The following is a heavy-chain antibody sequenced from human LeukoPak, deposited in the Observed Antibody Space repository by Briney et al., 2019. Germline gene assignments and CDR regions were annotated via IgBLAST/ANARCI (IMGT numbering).Heavy chain of an antibody. CDR1: GFTVSSNY. CDR3: AIEYGSGSSKRDY. J-gene: IGHJ4*02. V-gene: IGHV3-66*01. Sequence: GGSLRLSCAASGFTVSSNYMSWLRQAPGKALEWVSVIYSGGSTYYADSVKGRFTISRDNSKNTLYLQMNSLRAEDTAVYYCAIEYGSGSSKRDYWGQGTLVTVSP. CDR2: IYSGGST. D-gene: IGHD3-10*01.